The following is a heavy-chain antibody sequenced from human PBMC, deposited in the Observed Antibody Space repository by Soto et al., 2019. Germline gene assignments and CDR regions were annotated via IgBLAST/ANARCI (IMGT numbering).Heavy chain of an antibody. CDR1: GVTFSSYA. CDR3: AKWENDFWSGYYIDY. CDR2: ISGSGGST. D-gene: IGHD3-3*01. V-gene: IGHV3-23*01. Sequence: GGSLRLSCASSGVTFSSYAMSWVRQAPGKGLEWVSAISGSGGSTYYADSVKGRFTISRDNSKNTLYLQMNSLRAEDTAVYYCAKWENDFWSGYYIDYWGQGTLVTVSS. J-gene: IGHJ4*02.